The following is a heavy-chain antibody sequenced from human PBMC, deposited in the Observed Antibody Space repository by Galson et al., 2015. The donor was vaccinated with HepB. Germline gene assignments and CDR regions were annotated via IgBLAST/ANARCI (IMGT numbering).Heavy chain of an antibody. D-gene: IGHD5/OR15-5a*01. Sequence: ETLSLTCSVSGGSISSTSHYWAWIRQPPGKGLEWIASIYYSGDTYYDPSLKSRVAMSVDTSEKQFSLNLRSVTAADTAVYYCTRSSDVVSTYYWGQGTLVTVS. CDR2: IYYSGDT. CDR3: TRSSDVVSTYY. V-gene: IGHV4-39*01. J-gene: IGHJ4*02. CDR1: GGSISSTSHY.